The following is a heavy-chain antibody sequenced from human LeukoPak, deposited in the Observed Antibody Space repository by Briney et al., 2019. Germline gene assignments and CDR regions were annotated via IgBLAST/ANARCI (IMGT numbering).Heavy chain of an antibody. CDR2: MSGSGSST. D-gene: IGHD3-10*01. Sequence: GGSLRLSCAASRFTFSTYPMRWVRQSPGKGLEWVSSMSGSGSSTYYEDSVRGRFTISRDNSKNTMYLQMNSLRADDTAVYYCEKDREGSARYYTNFDYWGQGTLVTVSS. CDR1: RFTFSTYP. J-gene: IGHJ4*02. CDR3: EKDREGSARYYTNFDY. V-gene: IGHV3-23*01.